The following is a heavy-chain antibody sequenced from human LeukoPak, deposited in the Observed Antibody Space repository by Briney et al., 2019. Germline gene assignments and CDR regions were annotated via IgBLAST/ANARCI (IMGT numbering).Heavy chain of an antibody. Sequence: SETLSLTCTVSGGSISGSSYYWGWVRQPPGKGLEWIGKIFYSGNTYYSPSLQSRVTMSADTSKNQFSLRLSSVTAADTAQYYSARLFDSWGQGIQVTVSS. V-gene: IGHV4-39*01. CDR3: ARLFDS. J-gene: IGHJ4*02. CDR2: IFYSGNT. CDR1: GGSISGSSYY.